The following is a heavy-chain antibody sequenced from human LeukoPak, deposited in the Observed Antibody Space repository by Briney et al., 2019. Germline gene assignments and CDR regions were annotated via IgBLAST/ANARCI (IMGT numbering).Heavy chain of an antibody. Sequence: GGSLRLSCAASGFTFSSYAMSWVRQAPGKGLEWVSGISGSGGSTNYADSVKGRFTISKDNAKKSLFLQVNSLRAEDTAVYYCGRVGASYGSGSYSDYWGQGTLVTVSS. CDR3: GRVGASYGSGSYSDY. D-gene: IGHD3-10*01. CDR2: ISGSGGST. V-gene: IGHV3-23*01. CDR1: GFTFSSYA. J-gene: IGHJ4*02.